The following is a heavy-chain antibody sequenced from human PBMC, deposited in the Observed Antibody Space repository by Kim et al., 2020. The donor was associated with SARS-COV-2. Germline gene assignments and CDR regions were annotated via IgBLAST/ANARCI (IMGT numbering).Heavy chain of an antibody. CDR3: ARGRAVMYFDY. V-gene: IGHV4-39*01. CDR2: IYHDGRA. Sequence: SETLSLTCTVSGDSIDSASYYWGWIRHSPGKGLEWIGTIYHDGRAFYNPTLKSRVTLSVDTSTDQFSLRLSSVTAPDTAIYSCARGRAVMYFDYWGQGIL. J-gene: IGHJ4*02. D-gene: IGHD2-21*01. CDR1: GDSIDSASYY.